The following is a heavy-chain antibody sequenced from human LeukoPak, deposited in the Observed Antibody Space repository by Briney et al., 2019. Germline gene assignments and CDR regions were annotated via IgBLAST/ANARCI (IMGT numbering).Heavy chain of an antibody. CDR3: ASCDYYHSSGYPYYFDY. Sequence: SVKVSCKVSGGTLSNFAISWVRQAPGQGLEWMGGFVPVVGAANYAQKFQGRVTMTTDESTGTAYMELSSLRSEDTAVYYCASCDYYHSSGYPYYFDYWGQGTLVTVSS. CDR1: GGTLSNFA. V-gene: IGHV1-69*05. J-gene: IGHJ4*02. CDR2: FVPVVGAA. D-gene: IGHD3-22*01.